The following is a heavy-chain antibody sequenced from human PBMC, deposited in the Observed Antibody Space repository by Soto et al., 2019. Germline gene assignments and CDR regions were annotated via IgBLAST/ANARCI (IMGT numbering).Heavy chain of an antibody. D-gene: IGHD1-26*01. Sequence: GGSLRLSCAASGFTFSSYGMHWVRQAPGKGLEWVAVIWYDGSNKYYADSVKGRFTISRDNSKNTLYLQMNSLRAEDTAVYYCAREEVGAGPGGEDYYYGMDVWGQGTTVTVSS. V-gene: IGHV3-33*01. CDR1: GFTFSSYG. CDR3: AREEVGAGPGGEDYYYGMDV. CDR2: IWYDGSNK. J-gene: IGHJ6*02.